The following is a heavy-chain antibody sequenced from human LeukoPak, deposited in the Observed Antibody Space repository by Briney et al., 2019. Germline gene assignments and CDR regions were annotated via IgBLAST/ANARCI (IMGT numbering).Heavy chain of an antibody. CDR2: IYYSGST. Sequence: SETLSLTCTVSGGSISSSSYYWGWIRQPPGKGLEWIGSIYYSGSTYCNPSLKSRVTISVDTSKNQFSLKLSSVTAADTAVYYCARVERWLIDAFDIWGQGTMVTVSS. CDR1: GGSISSSSYY. V-gene: IGHV4-39*07. D-gene: IGHD5-24*01. CDR3: ARVERWLIDAFDI. J-gene: IGHJ3*02.